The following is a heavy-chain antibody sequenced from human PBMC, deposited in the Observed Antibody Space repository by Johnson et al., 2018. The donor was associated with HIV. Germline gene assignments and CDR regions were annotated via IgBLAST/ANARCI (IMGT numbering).Heavy chain of an antibody. CDR3: ARLPSGYNRDTFNI. J-gene: IGHJ3*02. Sequence: QVQLMESGGRVVQPGRSLRLSCAASGFTFSSNAMHWVRQAPGKGLEWVAFISSDGTNINYADSVKGRFTISRDNDKNSLYLQMNSLRAEDTALYYCARLPSGYNRDTFNIWGQGTMVTVSS. CDR1: GFTFSSNA. D-gene: IGHD5-18*01. V-gene: IGHV3-30*04. CDR2: ISSDGTNI.